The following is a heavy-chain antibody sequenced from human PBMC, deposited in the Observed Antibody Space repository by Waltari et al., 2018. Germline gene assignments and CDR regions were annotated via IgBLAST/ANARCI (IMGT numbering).Heavy chain of an antibody. CDR2: IYYSGST. V-gene: IGHV4-39*01. Sequence: QLQLQESGPGLVKPSETLSLTCTVSGGSISSSSYYWGWIRQPPGKGLEWIGSIYYSGSTYYNPSLKSRVTISVDTSKNQFSLKLSSVTAADTAVYYCARLRFMGGWFSQWGQGTLVTVSS. J-gene: IGHJ4*02. D-gene: IGHD6-19*01. CDR1: GGSISSSSYY. CDR3: ARLRFMGGWFSQ.